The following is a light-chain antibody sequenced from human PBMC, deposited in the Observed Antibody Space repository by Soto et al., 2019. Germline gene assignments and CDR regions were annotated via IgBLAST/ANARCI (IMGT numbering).Light chain of an antibody. CDR3: QQRSGYPIT. V-gene: IGKV1-9*01. Sequence: DVQLTQSPSFLSASVGDRVTITCRASQGISTSLAWYQQKPGKAPNLLIYAASILQSGVPSRFSGSGSGTEFTLTVSSLQPEDFATYYCQQRSGYPITFGQGTRLEIK. J-gene: IGKJ5*01. CDR2: AAS. CDR1: QGISTS.